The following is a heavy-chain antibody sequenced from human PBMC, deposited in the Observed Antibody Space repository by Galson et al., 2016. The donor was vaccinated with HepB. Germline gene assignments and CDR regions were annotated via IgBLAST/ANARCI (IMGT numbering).Heavy chain of an antibody. Sequence: LRLSCAASGFIFSSYAMHWVRQAPGKGLEWVAVIWYDGSLKYYADSVRGRFTISRDNSKNTLYLQMNSLRAEDTAVYYCARDYRSIPPAYYFDYWAREPWSPSPQ. CDR2: IWYDGSLK. V-gene: IGHV3-33*01. D-gene: IGHD1-14*01. J-gene: IGHJ4*02. CDR1: GFIFSSYA. CDR3: ARDYRSIPPAYYFDY.